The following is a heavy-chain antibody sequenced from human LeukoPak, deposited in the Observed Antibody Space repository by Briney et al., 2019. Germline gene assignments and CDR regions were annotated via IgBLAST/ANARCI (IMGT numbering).Heavy chain of an antibody. CDR1: GFTFSSYS. CDR2: ISSSSSYI. V-gene: IGHV3-21*01. Sequence: PGGSLRLSCAASGFTFSSYSMTWVRQAPGKGLEWVSSISSSSSYIYYADSVKGRFTISRDNAKNSLYLQMNSLRAEDTAVYYFARDRSLDIDYWGQGTLVTVSS. CDR3: ARDRSLDIDY. J-gene: IGHJ4*02. D-gene: IGHD1-1*01.